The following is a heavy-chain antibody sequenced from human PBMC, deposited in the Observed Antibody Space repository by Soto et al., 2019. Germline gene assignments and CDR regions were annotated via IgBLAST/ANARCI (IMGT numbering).Heavy chain of an antibody. CDR2: ISSSSSYI. Sequence: EVQLVESGGGLVKPGGSLRLSCAASGFTFSSYSMNWVRQAPGKGLEWVSSISSSSSYIYYADSVKGRFTISRDNAKNSLNLQMNSLRAEDTAVYYCASLRMITFGGVIVPWGQGTLVTVSS. V-gene: IGHV3-21*01. D-gene: IGHD3-16*02. CDR1: GFTFSSYS. J-gene: IGHJ5*02. CDR3: ASLRMITFGGVIVP.